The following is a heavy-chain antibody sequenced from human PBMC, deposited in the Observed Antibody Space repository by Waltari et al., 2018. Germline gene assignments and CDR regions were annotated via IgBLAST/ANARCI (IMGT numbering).Heavy chain of an antibody. Sequence: QVQLQESGPGLVKPSETLSLTCTVSGYSISSGFYWGWIRQPPWKGLEWIGSIYHSGSTYYNPSLKSRVTISVDTSKNQFSLKLSSVTAADTAVYYCARCGDGFNNPVPYYYMDVWGKGTTVTVSS. V-gene: IGHV4-38-2*02. J-gene: IGHJ6*03. D-gene: IGHD2-2*01. CDR2: IYHSGST. CDR3: ARCGDGFNNPVPYYYMDV. CDR1: GYSISSGFY.